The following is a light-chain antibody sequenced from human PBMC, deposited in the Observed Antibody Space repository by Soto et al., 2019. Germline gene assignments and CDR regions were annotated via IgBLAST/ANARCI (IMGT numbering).Light chain of an antibody. J-gene: IGLJ1*01. V-gene: IGLV2-14*01. CDR2: QVT. CDR1: GSDIAGYNY. CDR3: TSFTSTSSLYV. Sequence: QSVLTQPASVSGSLGQSMTISCTGTGSDIAGYNYISWYQQLPGKAPKLMIYQVTIRPSGISNRFSGSKSGNTASLTISGLQAEDEADYYCTSFTSTSSLYVFGTGTKVTVL.